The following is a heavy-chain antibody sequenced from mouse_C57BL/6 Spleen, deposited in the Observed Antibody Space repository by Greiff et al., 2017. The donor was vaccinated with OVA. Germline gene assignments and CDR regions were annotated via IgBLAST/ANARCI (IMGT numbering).Heavy chain of an antibody. CDR2: IDPETGGT. J-gene: IGHJ2*01. Sequence: VQLVESGAELVRPGASVTLSCKASGYTFTDYEMHWVKQTPVHGLEWIGAIDPETGGTAYNQKFKGKAILTADKSSSTAYMELRSLTSEDSAVYYCNEGWSVDYWGQGTTLTVSS. V-gene: IGHV1-15*01. CDR3: NEGWSVDY. D-gene: IGHD1-1*02. CDR1: GYTFTDYE.